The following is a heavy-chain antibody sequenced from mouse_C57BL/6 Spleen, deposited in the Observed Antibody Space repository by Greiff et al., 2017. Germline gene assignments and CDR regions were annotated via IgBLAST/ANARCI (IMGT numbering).Heavy chain of an antibody. D-gene: IGHD2-2*01. CDR3: TRWLRRFYAMDD. CDR1: GYTFTDYE. V-gene: IGHV1-15*01. J-gene: IGHJ4*01. Sequence: QVQLQQSGAELVRPGASVTLSCKASGYTFTDYEMHWVKQTPVHGLEWIGAIDPETGGTAYNQKFKGKAILTADKSSSTAYMELRSLTSEDSAVYYCTRWLRRFYAMDDWGQGTSVTVAS. CDR2: IDPETGGT.